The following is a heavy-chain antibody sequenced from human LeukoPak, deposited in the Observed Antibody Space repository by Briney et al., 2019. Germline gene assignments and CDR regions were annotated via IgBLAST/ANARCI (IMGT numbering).Heavy chain of an antibody. D-gene: IGHD5-18*01. J-gene: IGHJ4*02. V-gene: IGHV4-39*07. CDR1: GDSITNYNYH. Sequence: PSETLSLTCSVSGDSITNYNYHWGWVRQPPGKGLEWIGRLYNTGSTDNTASNPSLQSRVTISADTSMNQIFLRLTSVTAADTAVYYCARVTVAGWGFDYWGQGTLVTVSS. CDR3: ARVTVAGWGFDY. CDR2: LYNTGST.